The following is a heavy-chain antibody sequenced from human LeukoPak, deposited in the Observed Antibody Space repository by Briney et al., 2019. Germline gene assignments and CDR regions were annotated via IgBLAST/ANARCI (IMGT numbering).Heavy chain of an antibody. J-gene: IGHJ4*02. V-gene: IGHV3-7*01. CDR2: IKQDGSEK. CDR1: GLTFSRYW. Sequence: GGSLRLSCAASGLTFSRYWMSWVRQAPGKGLEWVANIKQDGSEKYYVDSVKGRFTISKDNAKNSLYLQMNSLRAEDTAVYYCARVVFPSRVSDYWGQGTLVTVSS. D-gene: IGHD2-21*01. CDR3: ARVVFPSRVSDY.